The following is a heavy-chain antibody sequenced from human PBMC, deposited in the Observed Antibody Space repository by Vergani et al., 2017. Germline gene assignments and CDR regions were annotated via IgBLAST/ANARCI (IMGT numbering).Heavy chain of an antibody. CDR3: ARDRYGVGY. J-gene: IGHJ4*02. Sequence: QVQLQESVPGVVKPSQTLSLTCTVSGGSISSGAYYWSWIRQPPGKGLEWIGYIDDSGSTSYNPSLKRRITISVDTSKKQFSLKLSSVTAADTAVYYCARDRYGVGYWGQGTLVTVSS. CDR1: GGSISSGAYY. CDR2: IDDSGST. D-gene: IGHD4-17*01. V-gene: IGHV4-30-4*08.